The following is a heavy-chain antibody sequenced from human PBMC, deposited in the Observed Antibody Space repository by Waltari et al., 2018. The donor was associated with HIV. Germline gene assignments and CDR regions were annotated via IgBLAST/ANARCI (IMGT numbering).Heavy chain of an antibody. D-gene: IGHD3-16*02. CDR2: LRCLSYGGTS. V-gene: IGHV3-49*03. Sequence: EVRLEESGGGVVPPGRSLRLTCVTSGFNFEQYALSWFRQAPGKGPGLVGFLRCLSYGGTSDYAASTKGRGLISIDDSQSVVHLDVTSLKTEDTGVYFCVRDSLPKCAAGSCYRKWGQGT. CDR1: GFNFEQYA. J-gene: IGHJ1*01. CDR3: VRDSLPKCAAGSCYRK.